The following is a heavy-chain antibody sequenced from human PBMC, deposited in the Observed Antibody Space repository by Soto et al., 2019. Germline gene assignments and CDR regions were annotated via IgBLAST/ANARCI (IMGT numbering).Heavy chain of an antibody. CDR2: INHSGTT. V-gene: IGHV4-34*01. CDR1: VGSFSGYY. CDR3: VRGPGGDYSPY. D-gene: IGHD4-17*01. J-gene: IGHJ4*02. Sequence: QEQLQQWGAGLLKPSETMSLTCAVYVGSFSGYYWSWIRQSPGKRLEWIGEINHSGTTNYNPSLKSRVPISVDTSKNQFSLKLTSVTAAYTAVYYCVRGPGGDYSPYWGQGTLVTVSS.